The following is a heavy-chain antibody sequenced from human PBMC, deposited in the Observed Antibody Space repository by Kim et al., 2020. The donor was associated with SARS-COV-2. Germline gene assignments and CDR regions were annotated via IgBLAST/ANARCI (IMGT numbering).Heavy chain of an antibody. CDR3: ARGGYCTSTGCYGGLLLDY. CDR1: GFTYRNYW. Sequence: GGSLRLSCAASGFTYRNYWMHWVRQGPGKGLVWVSGVKSDGSLTIYADSVKGRFTISRDNAKSTLYLQMNSLRAEDTAVYYCARGGYCTSTGCYGGLLLDYWGQGTLVTVSS. J-gene: IGHJ4*02. CDR2: VKSDGSLT. D-gene: IGHD2-2*01. V-gene: IGHV3-74*01.